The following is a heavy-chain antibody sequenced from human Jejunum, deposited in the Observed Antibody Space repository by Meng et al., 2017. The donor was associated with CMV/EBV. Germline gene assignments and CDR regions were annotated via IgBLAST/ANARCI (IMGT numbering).Heavy chain of an antibody. CDR3: ARDNDGSSHYSQFDY. J-gene: IGHJ4*02. Sequence: SGFPLNSYGIHWVRQFPGKGLEWVAVLWYDRSREYFADSVQSRFSISRDDSKNTVYLQMNSLRAEDTAVYYCARDNDGSSHYSQFDYWGQGTLVTVSS. V-gene: IGHV3-33*01. D-gene: IGHD3-22*01. CDR2: LWYDRSRE. CDR1: GFPLNSYG.